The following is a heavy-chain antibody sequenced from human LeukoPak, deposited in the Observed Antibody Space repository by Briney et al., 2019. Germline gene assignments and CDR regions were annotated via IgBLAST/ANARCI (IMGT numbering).Heavy chain of an antibody. CDR3: ARGSFHGLRYFDWLLSPFDY. CDR2: ISYDGSKN. D-gene: IGHD3-9*01. Sequence: GGSLRLSCAASGFTFSSYAMHWVRQAPGMGLEWVAIISYDGSKNSYADSVKGRFTISRDNSKNTLYLQMNSLRSEDTAVYYCARGSFHGLRYFDWLLSPFDYWGQGTLVTVSS. V-gene: IGHV3-30-3*01. CDR1: GFTFSSYA. J-gene: IGHJ4*02.